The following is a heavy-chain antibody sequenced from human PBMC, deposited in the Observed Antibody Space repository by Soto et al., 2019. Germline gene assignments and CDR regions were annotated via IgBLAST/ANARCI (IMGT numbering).Heavy chain of an antibody. Sequence: GESLKISCKGSGYSFTSYWIGWVRQMPGKGLEWMGIIYPGDSDTRYSPSFQGQVTISADKSISTAYLQWSSLKASDTAFYYCARPANSRLSYAHVDYWGQGTLVTVSS. V-gene: IGHV5-51*01. CDR3: ARPANSRLSYAHVDY. J-gene: IGHJ4*02. D-gene: IGHD2-2*01. CDR2: IYPGDSDT. CDR1: GYSFTSYW.